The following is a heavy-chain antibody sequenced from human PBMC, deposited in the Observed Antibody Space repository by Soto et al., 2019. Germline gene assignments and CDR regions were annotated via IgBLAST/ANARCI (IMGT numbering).Heavy chain of an antibody. CDR1: GDTFNNYT. CDR2: IIPIYGTA. D-gene: IGHD5-12*01. CDR3: ARDGHGYNYWYFDL. Sequence: QVQLVQSGAEVREPGSSVKVSCKVSGDTFNNYTINWVRQAPGQGLEWMAGIIPIYGTANYALKFHDRIKVTADESTATAYMELNSLTSEDTAIYYCARDGHGYNYWYFDLGGRGTLITVSS. V-gene: IGHV1-69*01. J-gene: IGHJ2*01.